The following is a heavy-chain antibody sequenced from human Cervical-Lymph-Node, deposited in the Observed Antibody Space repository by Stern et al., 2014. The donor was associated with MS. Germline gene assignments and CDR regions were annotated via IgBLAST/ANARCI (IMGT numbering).Heavy chain of an antibody. CDR3: TRLGGSDAFDV. Sequence: EVQLVESGGGLVQPGGSLKLSCAASGFAFRGSAMHWVRQAYGKGLEWVGRIRSKANGYTTAYAESVKGRFIISRDDSKTTAYLQMNSLKTEDTAVYYCTRLGGSDAFDVWGQGTMVTVAS. V-gene: IGHV3-73*01. J-gene: IGHJ3*01. CDR1: GFAFRGSA. CDR2: IRSKANGYTT. D-gene: IGHD1-26*01.